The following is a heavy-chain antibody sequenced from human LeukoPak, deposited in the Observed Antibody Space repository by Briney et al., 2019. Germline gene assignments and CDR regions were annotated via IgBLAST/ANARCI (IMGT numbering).Heavy chain of an antibody. CDR2: IRYDGSNK. V-gene: IGHV3-30*02. Sequence: GGSLRLSCAASGFTFSDYGMHWVRQAPGKGLEWVAFIRYDGSNKYYADSVKGRFTISRDNSKNTVYLQMNSLRAEDTAVYYCARSHDYGDYFYYYYYMDVWGKGTTVTVSS. D-gene: IGHD4-17*01. CDR1: GFTFSDYG. CDR3: ARSHDYGDYFYYYYYMDV. J-gene: IGHJ6*03.